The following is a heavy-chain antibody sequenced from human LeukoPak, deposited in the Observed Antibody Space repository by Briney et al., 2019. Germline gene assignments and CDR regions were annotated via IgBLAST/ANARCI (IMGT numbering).Heavy chain of an antibody. CDR3: ATSGSGYYTQFDY. CDR1: GYTFTGYY. V-gene: IGHV1-2*02. Sequence: ASVKVSCKASGYTFTGYYTHWVRQAPGQGLEWMGWINPNSGGTNYAQKFQGRVTMTRDTSISTAYMELSRLRSDDTAVYYCATSGSGYYTQFDYWGQGTLVTVSS. CDR2: INPNSGGT. D-gene: IGHD3-3*01. J-gene: IGHJ4*02.